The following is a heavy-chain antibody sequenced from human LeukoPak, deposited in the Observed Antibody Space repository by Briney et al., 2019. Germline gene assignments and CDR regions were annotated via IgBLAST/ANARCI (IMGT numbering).Heavy chain of an antibody. CDR2: IRFDGNIK. CDR3: ARSAPINWYFDL. CDR1: GFTFNSYD. J-gene: IGHJ2*01. V-gene: IGHV3-30*02. Sequence: PGGSLRLSCAASGFTFNSYDMHWVRQAPGKGLEWVAFIRFDGNIKYFADSVKGRFAISRDTSKNTLYLQMNSLRAEDTAVYYCARSAPINWYFDLWGRGTLVTVSS.